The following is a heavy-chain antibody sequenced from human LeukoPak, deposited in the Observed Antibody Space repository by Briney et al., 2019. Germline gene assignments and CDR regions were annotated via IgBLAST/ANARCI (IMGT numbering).Heavy chain of an antibody. D-gene: IGHD1-1*01. Sequence: SQTLSLTCAVSGGSISSGGYSWRWIPHPPGKGLEWIGYIYYSGSTNYNPSLKSRVTISVDTSKNQFSLKLSSVTAADTAVYYCVGTLAGMDVWGQGTTVTVSS. J-gene: IGHJ6*02. V-gene: IGHV4-30-4*07. CDR3: VGTLAGMDV. CDR2: IYYSGST. CDR1: GGSISSGGYS.